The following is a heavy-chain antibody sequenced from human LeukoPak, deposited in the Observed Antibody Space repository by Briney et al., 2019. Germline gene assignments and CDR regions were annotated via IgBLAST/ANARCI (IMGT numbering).Heavy chain of an antibody. CDR3: ARDWGFPLYGMDV. CDR2: IYHSGST. Sequence: SQTLSLTCAVSGGSISSGGYSWSWIRQPPGKGLEWIGYIYHSGSTYYNPSLKSRVTISVDRSKNQFSLKLGSVTAADTAVYYCARDWGFPLYGMDVWGQGTTVTVSS. J-gene: IGHJ6*02. D-gene: IGHD3-16*01. CDR1: GGSISSGGYS. V-gene: IGHV4-30-2*01.